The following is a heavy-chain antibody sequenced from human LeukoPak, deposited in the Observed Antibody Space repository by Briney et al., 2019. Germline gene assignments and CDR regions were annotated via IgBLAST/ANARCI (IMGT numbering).Heavy chain of an antibody. CDR2: INPNSGGT. CDR3: ARGYCSGGSCYDWFDP. V-gene: IGHV1-2*02. D-gene: IGHD2-15*01. Sequence: ASVEVSCKASGYTFTGYYMHWVRQAPGQGLEWMGWINPNSGGTNYAQKFQGRVTMTRDTSISTAYMELSRLRSDDTAVYYCARGYCSGGSCYDWFDPWGQGTLVTVSS. CDR1: GYTFTGYY. J-gene: IGHJ5*02.